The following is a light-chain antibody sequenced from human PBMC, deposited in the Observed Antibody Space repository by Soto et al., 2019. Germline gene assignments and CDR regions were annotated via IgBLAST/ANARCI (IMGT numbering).Light chain of an antibody. V-gene: IGKV1-39*01. J-gene: IGKJ2*01. CDR2: TAS. CDR3: QQSSRTPYT. Sequence: DIQMTQSPSSLSASVGDRVTITCWASQSISSYLNWYQQKPGKAPKLLIYTASNLQSGVPSRFSGSGSGTDFTLTINSLQPEDSSTYYCQQSSRTPYTFGQGTKLDIK. CDR1: QSISSY.